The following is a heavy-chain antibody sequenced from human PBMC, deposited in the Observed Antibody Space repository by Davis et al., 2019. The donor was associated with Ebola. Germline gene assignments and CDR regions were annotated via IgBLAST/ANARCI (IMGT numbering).Heavy chain of an antibody. CDR3: ARGGLAVIMGFDY. D-gene: IGHD3-22*01. CDR2: IYYSGST. J-gene: IGHJ4*02. V-gene: IGHV4-59*08. CDR1: GGSISSYY. Sequence: MPSETLSLTCTVSGGSISSYYWSWIRQPPGKGLEWIGYIYYSGSTNYNPSLKSRVTISVDTSKNQFSLKLSSVIAADTAVYYCARGGLAVIMGFDYWGQGTLVTVSS.